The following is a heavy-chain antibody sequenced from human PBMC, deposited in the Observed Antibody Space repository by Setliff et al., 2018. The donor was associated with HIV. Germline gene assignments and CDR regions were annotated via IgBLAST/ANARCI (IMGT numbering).Heavy chain of an antibody. CDR2: ISSSGSTI. J-gene: IGHJ6*02. CDR3: ARNYYDSSGYYGMDV. Sequence: PGGSLRLSCAASGFTFSNAWMSWVRQAPGKGLEWVSYISSSGSTIYYADSVKGRFTISRDNAKNSLYLQMNSLRAEDTAVYYCARNYYDSSGYYGMDVWGQGTTVTVSS. V-gene: IGHV3-11*04. D-gene: IGHD3-22*01. CDR1: GFTFSNAW.